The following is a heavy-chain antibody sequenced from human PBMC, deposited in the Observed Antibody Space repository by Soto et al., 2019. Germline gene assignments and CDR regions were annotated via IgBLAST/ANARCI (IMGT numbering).Heavy chain of an antibody. J-gene: IGHJ4*02. CDR3: ARDPPLPAAMVD. V-gene: IGHV4-4*02. D-gene: IGHD2-2*01. CDR1: GGSISSSNW. CDR2: IYHSGSN. Sequence: QVQLKESGPGLVKPSGTLALTCAVSGGSISSSNWWSWVRQPPGKGLEWIGEIYHSGSNNYNPSPKSRVTISADKSKNQFSLQLSSVTAADTALYYCARDPPLPAAMVDWGQGTLVTVSS.